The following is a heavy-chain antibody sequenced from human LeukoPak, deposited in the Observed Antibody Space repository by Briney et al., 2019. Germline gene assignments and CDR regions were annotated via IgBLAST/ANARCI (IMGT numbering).Heavy chain of an antibody. J-gene: IGHJ4*02. D-gene: IGHD1-1*01. CDR2: INPNSGGT. Sequence: GASVKVSCKASGYTFTGYYMHWVRQAPGQGLEWMGRINPNSGGTNYAQKFQGRVTMTRVTSTSTVYMELSSLRSEDTAVYYCARNVDPGLDYWGQGTLVTVSS. CDR1: GYTFTGYY. CDR3: ARNVDPGLDY. V-gene: IGHV1-2*06.